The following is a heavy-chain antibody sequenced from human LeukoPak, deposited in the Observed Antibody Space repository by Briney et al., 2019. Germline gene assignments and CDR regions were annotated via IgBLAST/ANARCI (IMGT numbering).Heavy chain of an antibody. Sequence: ASVTVSCKASGFTFTNYAVNWVRQAPGQGLEWMGWINTNTGNPTYAQGFTGRFVFSLDTSVSTTYLQISSLKASDTAMYYCARHSRAPLYDSDGLDAFDIWGQGTMVTVSS. CDR2: INTNTGNP. J-gene: IGHJ3*02. CDR1: GFTFTNYA. V-gene: IGHV7-4-1*02. CDR3: ARHSRAPLYDSDGLDAFDI. D-gene: IGHD3-22*01.